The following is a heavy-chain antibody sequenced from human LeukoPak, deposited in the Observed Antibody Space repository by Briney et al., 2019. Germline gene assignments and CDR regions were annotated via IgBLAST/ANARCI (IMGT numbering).Heavy chain of an antibody. J-gene: IGHJ4*02. D-gene: IGHD4-17*01. CDR3: AREKGDYYYFDY. CDR1: GFTVSSNY. V-gene: IGHV3-66*01. CDR2: IYSGGST. Sequence: PGGSLRLSCAASGFTVSSNYMSWVRQAPGKWLEWVSVIYSGGSTYYADSVKGRFTISRDNSKNTLYLQMNSLRAEDTAVYYCAREKGDYYYFDYWGQGTLVTVSS.